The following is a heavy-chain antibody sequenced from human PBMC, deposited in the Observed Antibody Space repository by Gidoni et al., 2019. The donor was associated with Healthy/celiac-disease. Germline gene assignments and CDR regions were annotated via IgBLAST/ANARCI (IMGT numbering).Heavy chain of an antibody. Sequence: EVQLVESGGGLVKPGGSLRLSCAASGFTFSSYSMNWVRQAPGKGLECVSSISSSSSYIYYADSVKGRFTIYRDNAKNSLYLQMNSLRAEDTAVYYCASDGTPGGYDSWGQGTLVTVSS. J-gene: IGHJ5*02. CDR1: GFTFSSYS. CDR3: ASDGTPGGYDS. CDR2: ISSSSSYI. V-gene: IGHV3-21*01. D-gene: IGHD5-12*01.